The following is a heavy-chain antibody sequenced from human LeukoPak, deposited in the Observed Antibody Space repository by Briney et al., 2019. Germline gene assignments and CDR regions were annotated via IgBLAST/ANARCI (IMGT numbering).Heavy chain of an antibody. CDR1: GGSISSYY. V-gene: IGHV4-59*01. D-gene: IGHD3-10*01. CDR3: ARTPGSRGFDP. Sequence: SETLSLTCTVSGGSISSYYWSWIRQPPGKGLEWMGYIYYSGSTNYNPSLKSRVTISVDTSKNQFSLKLSSVTAADTAVYYCARTPGSRGFDPWGQGTLVTVSS. CDR2: IYYSGST. J-gene: IGHJ5*02.